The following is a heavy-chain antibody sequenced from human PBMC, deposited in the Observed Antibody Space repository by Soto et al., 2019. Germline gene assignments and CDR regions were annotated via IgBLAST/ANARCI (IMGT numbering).Heavy chain of an antibody. D-gene: IGHD1-26*01. V-gene: IGHV4-61*01. Sequence: PSETLSLTCTVSGGSVSSGSYYWSWIRQPPGKGLEWIGYIYYSGSTNYNPSLKSRVTISVDTSKNQFSLKLSSVTAADTAVYYCARSVVAAYNWFDPWGQGTLVTVS. CDR3: ARSVVAAYNWFDP. CDR2: IYYSGST. J-gene: IGHJ5*02. CDR1: GGSVSSGSYY.